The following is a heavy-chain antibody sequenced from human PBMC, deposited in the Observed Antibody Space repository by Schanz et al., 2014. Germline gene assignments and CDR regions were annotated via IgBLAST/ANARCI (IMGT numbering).Heavy chain of an antibody. CDR3: ARDRRRYCSTASCLHDNWFDP. CDR2: ISAYTNNT. J-gene: IGHJ5*02. D-gene: IGHD2-2*01. Sequence: QGQLVQSGPEAKEPGASVKVSCEASRYTFNTYGLNWVRQAPGQGLEWMGWISAYTNNTNYAQKVQGRVTMTTDTSPGTAYMELRSLRSDDTAVYYCARDRRRYCSTASCLHDNWFDPWGQGTLVTVAS. CDR1: RYTFNTYG. V-gene: IGHV1-18*01.